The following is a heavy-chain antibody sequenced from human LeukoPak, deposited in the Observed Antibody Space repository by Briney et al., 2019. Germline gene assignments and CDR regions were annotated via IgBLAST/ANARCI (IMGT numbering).Heavy chain of an antibody. CDR3: AKVYYGSGSYYKPRITY. D-gene: IGHD3-10*01. CDR2: ISGSGGST. Sequence: PGGSLRLSCAASGFTFSSYAMSWVRQAPGKGLEWDSAISGSGGSTYYADSVKGRFTISRDNSKNTLYLQMNSLRAEDTAVYYCAKVYYGSGSYYKPRITYWGQGTLVTVSS. J-gene: IGHJ4*02. V-gene: IGHV3-23*01. CDR1: GFTFSSYA.